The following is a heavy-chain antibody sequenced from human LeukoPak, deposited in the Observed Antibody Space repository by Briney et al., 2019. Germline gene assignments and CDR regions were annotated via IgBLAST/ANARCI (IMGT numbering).Heavy chain of an antibody. CDR2: ISNDGGDL. D-gene: IGHD1-14*01. CDR1: GFTFSRSG. J-gene: IGHJ4*02. Sequence: GGSLRLSCAASGFTFSRSGMHWVRHSPEKGLVWVSRISNDGGDLRYSDSVRGRFTISRDNAKNTLYLQMNSLRAEDTAVYYCARDQGGRGPTTVDYWGQGTLVTVSS. V-gene: IGHV3-74*01. CDR3: ARDQGGRGPTTVDY.